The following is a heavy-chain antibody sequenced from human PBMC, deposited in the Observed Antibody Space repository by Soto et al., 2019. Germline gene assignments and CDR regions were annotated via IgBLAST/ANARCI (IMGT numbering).Heavy chain of an antibody. CDR1: GFTFSSYS. CDR3: ARDGVVGSSWRKDMDV. CDR2: ISSSSSTI. V-gene: IGHV3-48*01. D-gene: IGHD6-13*01. J-gene: IGHJ6*03. Sequence: GGSLRLSCAASGFTFSSYSMNWVRQAPGKGLEWVSYISSSSSTIYYADSVKGRFTISRDNAKNSLYLQMNSLRAEDTAVYYCARDGVVGSSWRKDMDVWGTGTTVTLSS.